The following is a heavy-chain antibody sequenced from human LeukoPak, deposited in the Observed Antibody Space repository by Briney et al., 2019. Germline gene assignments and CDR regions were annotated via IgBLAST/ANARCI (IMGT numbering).Heavy chain of an antibody. J-gene: IGHJ4*02. CDR2: IGTAGDT. CDR3: AKGSYYDSSGSFYFDY. CDR1: GFTFSTYD. Sequence: QPGGSLRLSCAASGFTFSTYDMHWVRQATGKGLEWVSAIGTAGDTYYLDPVKGRFTISRENAKNSLYLQMNSLGTEDTAAYYCAKGSYYDSSGSFYFDYWGQGTLVTVSS. V-gene: IGHV3-13*01. D-gene: IGHD3-22*01.